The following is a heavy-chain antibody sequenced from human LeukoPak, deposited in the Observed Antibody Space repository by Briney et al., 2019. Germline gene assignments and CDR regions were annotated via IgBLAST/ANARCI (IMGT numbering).Heavy chain of an antibody. CDR1: GGTFSSYA. CDR2: IIPILGIA. D-gene: IGHD6-19*01. CDR3: ARDEIAVAGTQPDY. Sequence: GASVKVSCKASGGTFSSYAISWVRQAPGQGLEWMGRIIPILGIANYAQKFQGRVTITADKSTSTAYMELSSLRSEDTAVYYCARDEIAVAGTQPDYWGQGTLVTVSS. V-gene: IGHV1-69*04. J-gene: IGHJ4*02.